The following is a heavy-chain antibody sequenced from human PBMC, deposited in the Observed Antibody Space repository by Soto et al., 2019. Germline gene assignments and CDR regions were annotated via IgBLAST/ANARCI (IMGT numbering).Heavy chain of an antibody. D-gene: IGHD5-12*01. V-gene: IGHV3-23*01. Sequence: GWSLRLSCKASGFTFRSYAMSLVRHTPGQGLEWVSSISGSGDKTYYADSVKGRFTFSRDNSQNTLYLQMNSLRVEDAAVYYCAKEWTPTRGFESWGQGTLVTVSS. CDR3: AKEWTPTRGFES. J-gene: IGHJ4*02. CDR1: GFTFRSYA. CDR2: ISGSGDKT.